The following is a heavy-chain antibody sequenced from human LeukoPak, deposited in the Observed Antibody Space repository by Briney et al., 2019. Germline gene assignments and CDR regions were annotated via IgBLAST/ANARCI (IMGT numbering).Heavy chain of an antibody. CDR2: INPSGGST. Sequence: ASVKVSCKASGYTFTSYYMHWVRRAPGQGLEWMGIINPSGGSTSYAQKFQGRVTMTRDTSTSTVYMELSSLRSEDTAVYYCARDPYYYDSSGSPDYWGQGTLVTVSS. V-gene: IGHV1-46*01. CDR1: GYTFTSYY. J-gene: IGHJ4*02. D-gene: IGHD3-22*01. CDR3: ARDPYYYDSSGSPDY.